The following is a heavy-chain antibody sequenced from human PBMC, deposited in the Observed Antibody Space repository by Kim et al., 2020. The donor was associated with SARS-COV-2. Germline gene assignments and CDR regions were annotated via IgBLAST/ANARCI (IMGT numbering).Heavy chain of an antibody. CDR2: IIPIFGTA. V-gene: IGHV1-69*13. CDR1: GGTFSSYA. J-gene: IGHJ4*02. CDR3: ARSGVVITYYFDY. Sequence: SVKVSCKASGGTFSSYAISWVRQAPGQGLEWMGGIIPIFGTANYAQKFQGRVTITADESTSTAYMEPSSLRSEDTAVYYCARSGVVITYYFDYWGQGTLVTVSS. D-gene: IGHD3-3*01.